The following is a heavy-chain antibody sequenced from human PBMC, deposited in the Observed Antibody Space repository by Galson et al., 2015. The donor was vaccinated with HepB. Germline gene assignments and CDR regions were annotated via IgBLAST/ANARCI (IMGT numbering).Heavy chain of an antibody. CDR1: GFTFSSYG. CDR3: ARGYSSSWLTGDY. V-gene: IGHV3-33*01. CDR2: IWYDGSNK. D-gene: IGHD6-13*01. Sequence: SLRLSCAASGFTFSSYGMHWVRQAPGKGLEWVAVIWYDGSNKYYADSVKGRFTISRDNSKNTLYLQMNSLRAEDTAVYYCARGYSSSWLTGDYWGQGTLVTVSS. J-gene: IGHJ4*02.